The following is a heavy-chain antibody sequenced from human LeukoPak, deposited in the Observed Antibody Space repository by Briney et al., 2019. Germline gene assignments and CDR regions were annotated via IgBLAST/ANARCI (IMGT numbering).Heavy chain of an antibody. CDR3: ARVGAGNRYGYADY. V-gene: IGHV3-53*01. D-gene: IGHD5-18*01. CDR1: GFTVSSNY. CDR2: IYSGGST. Sequence: GGSLRLSCEASGFTVSSNYMSWVRQAPGKGLEWVSVIYSGGSTYYADSVKGRFTISRHNSKNTLYLQMNSVRDEDTAVYYCARVGAGNRYGYADYWGQGTLVTVSS. J-gene: IGHJ4*02.